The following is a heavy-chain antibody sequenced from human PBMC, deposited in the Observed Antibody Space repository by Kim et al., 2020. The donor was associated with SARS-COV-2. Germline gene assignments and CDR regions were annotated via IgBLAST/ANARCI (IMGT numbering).Heavy chain of an antibody. CDR3: AGQRSYPTNFDY. J-gene: IGHJ4*02. CDR2: IYYSGST. V-gene: IGHV4-59*01. Sequence: SETLSLTCTVSGGSISSYYWSWIRQPPGKGLEWIGYIYYSGSTNYNPSLKSRVTISVDTSKNQFSLKLSSVTAADTAVYYCAGQRSYPTNFDYWGQGTLVTVSS. CDR1: GGSISSYY. D-gene: IGHD1-26*01.